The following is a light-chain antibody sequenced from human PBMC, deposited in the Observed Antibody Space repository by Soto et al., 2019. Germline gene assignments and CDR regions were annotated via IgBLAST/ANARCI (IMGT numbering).Light chain of an antibody. CDR1: SSDVGGSGL. J-gene: IGLJ3*02. V-gene: IGLV2-14*02. CDR2: EGF. Sequence: QSALTQPASVSGSPAQSITISCTGSSSDVGGSGLVSWYQFHPGKAPKLLIFEGFKRPSGVSNRFSGSKSGSTASLTISGLQTEDEADYYCSAYTARSTLVFGGGTKLTVL. CDR3: SAYTARSTLV.